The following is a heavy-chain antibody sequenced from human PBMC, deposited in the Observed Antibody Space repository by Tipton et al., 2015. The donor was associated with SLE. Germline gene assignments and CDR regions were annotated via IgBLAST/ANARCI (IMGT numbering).Heavy chain of an antibody. CDR2: ISSSSSTI. V-gene: IGHV3-48*01. J-gene: IGHJ6*02. D-gene: IGHD5-18*01. CDR3: AKGLWSEYYYGMDV. CDR1: GFTFSSYS. Sequence: SLRLSCAASGFTFSSYSMNWVRQAPGKGLEWVSYISSSSSTIYYADSVKGRFTISRDNAKNTLYLQMNSLRAEDTAVYYCAKGLWSEYYYGMDVWGQGTTVTVSS.